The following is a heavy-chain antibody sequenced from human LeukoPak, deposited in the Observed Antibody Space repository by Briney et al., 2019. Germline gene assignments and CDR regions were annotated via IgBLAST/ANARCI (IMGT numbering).Heavy chain of an antibody. CDR3: ARSVMATVPYYFDY. CDR1: GGSLSSGAYY. CDR2: TYYSGST. Sequence: PSQTLSLTCTVSGGSLSSGAYYWSWIRPHPGKGLEWIGYTYYSGSTYYNPSLKSRLTMSVDTSKNQFSLKLTSVTAADTAVYYCARSVMATVPYYFDYWDQGTLVTVSS. J-gene: IGHJ4*02. D-gene: IGHD5-24*01. V-gene: IGHV4-31*03.